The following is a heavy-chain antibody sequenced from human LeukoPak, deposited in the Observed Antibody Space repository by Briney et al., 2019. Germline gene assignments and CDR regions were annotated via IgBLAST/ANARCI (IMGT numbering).Heavy chain of an antibody. CDR2: IFPSGGEI. J-gene: IGHJ4*02. D-gene: IGHD2-8*02. CDR3: ATYRQVLLPFDS. CDR1: GFTFSTFA. Sequence: GGSLRLSCEASGFTFSTFAMIWVRQPPGKGLEWVSSIFPSGGEIHYADSVRSRFTISRDNSKSTLSLQMNSLRAEDTAIYYCATYRQVLLPFDSWGQGTLVTVSS. V-gene: IGHV3-23*01.